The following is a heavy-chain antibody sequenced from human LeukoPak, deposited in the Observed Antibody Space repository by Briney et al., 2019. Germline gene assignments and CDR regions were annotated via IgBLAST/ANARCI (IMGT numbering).Heavy chain of an antibody. Sequence: AGGSLRLSCAASGFTFDDYGMSWVRQAPGKGLEWVSVIYSGGITYYADSVKGRFTISRDNSKNTLFLQMNSLRAEDTAVYYCASITGTTEDYWGQGTLVTVSS. D-gene: IGHD1-1*01. J-gene: IGHJ4*02. CDR3: ASITGTTEDY. CDR1: GFTFDDYG. V-gene: IGHV3-66*01. CDR2: IYSGGIT.